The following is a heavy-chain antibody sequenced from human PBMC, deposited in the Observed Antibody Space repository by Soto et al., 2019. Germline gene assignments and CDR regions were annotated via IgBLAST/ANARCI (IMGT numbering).Heavy chain of an antibody. CDR1: GGSISSGGYY. D-gene: IGHD3-10*01. CDR3: GRGITMVRGNLGNYYGMDV. Sequence: SETLSLTCTVSGGSISSGGYYWSWIRQPPGKGLEWLGDIYYSGSPYYNPSLKSRVTISVDTSNNQFSLKLSSVTAAETAVYYCGRGITMVRGNLGNYYGMDVWGQGTTVTVS. V-gene: IGHV4-30-4*01. CDR2: IYYSGSP. J-gene: IGHJ6*02.